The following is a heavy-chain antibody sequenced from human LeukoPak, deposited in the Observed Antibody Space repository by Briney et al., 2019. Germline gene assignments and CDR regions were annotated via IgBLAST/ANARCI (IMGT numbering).Heavy chain of an antibody. CDR2: IYTSGST. CDR1: GGSISSYY. D-gene: IGHD2-21*01. CDR3: ASDPRRGPICY. J-gene: IGHJ4*02. V-gene: IGHV4-4*07. Sequence: SETLSLTCTVSGGSISSYYWSWIRQPAGKGLEWIGRIYTSGSTNYNPSLKSRVTMSVDTSKNQFSLKPSSVTAADTAVYYCASDPRRGPICYWGQGILVTVSS.